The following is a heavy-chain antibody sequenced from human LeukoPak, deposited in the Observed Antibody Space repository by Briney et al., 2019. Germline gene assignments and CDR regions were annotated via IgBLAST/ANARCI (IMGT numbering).Heavy chain of an antibody. CDR1: GYSFTRYW. V-gene: IGHV5-51*01. CDR2: IYPGDSDT. J-gene: IGHJ3*02. CDR3: ARPPHYYDSSGYYVRAFDI. D-gene: IGHD3-22*01. Sequence: GESLKISCKGSGYSFTRYWIGWVRQMPGKGLEWMGIIYPGDSDTRYSPSFQGQVTISADKSISTAYLQWGSLKASDTAMYYCARPPHYYDSSGYYVRAFDIWGQGTMVTVSS.